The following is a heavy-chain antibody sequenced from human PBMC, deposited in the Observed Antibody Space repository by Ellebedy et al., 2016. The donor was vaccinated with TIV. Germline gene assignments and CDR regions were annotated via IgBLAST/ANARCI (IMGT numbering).Heavy chain of an antibody. J-gene: IGHJ4*02. D-gene: IGHD3-16*01. CDR3: VGVGKWPLFEY. Sequence: SETLSLXCNVSGGSISSHYWSWIRQSPGKRLEWIGTIYRGSTNYNRSLKSRISMSVDMSNDQFSLKLRSVTAADTAMYYCVGVGKWPLFEYWGQGTLVTVSS. V-gene: IGHV4-59*11. CDR1: GGSISSHY. CDR2: IYRGST.